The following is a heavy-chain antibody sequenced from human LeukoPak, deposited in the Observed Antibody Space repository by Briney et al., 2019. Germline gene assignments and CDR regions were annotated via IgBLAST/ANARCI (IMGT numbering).Heavy chain of an antibody. D-gene: IGHD5-12*01. Sequence: GGSLRLSCAASGFTFSSYAMSWVRQAPGKGLEWVSAISGSGGSTYYADPVKGRFTISRDNSKNTLYLQMNSLRAEDTAVYYCAKETYSGYDSSPFDYWGQGTLVTVSS. CDR3: AKETYSGYDSSPFDY. V-gene: IGHV3-23*01. CDR2: ISGSGGST. CDR1: GFTFSSYA. J-gene: IGHJ4*02.